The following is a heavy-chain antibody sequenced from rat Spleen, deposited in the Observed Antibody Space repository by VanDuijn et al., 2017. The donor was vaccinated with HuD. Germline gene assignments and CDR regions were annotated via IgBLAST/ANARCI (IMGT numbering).Heavy chain of an antibody. CDR2: ISSGGIT. CDR1: GFSLTSNG. V-gene: IGHV2S12*01. D-gene: IGHD3-1*01. CDR3: TIHPRY. J-gene: IGHJ2*01. Sequence: QVQLKESGPGLVQPSQTLSLTCTVSGFSLTSNGVSWVRQPPGRGLEWIAAISSGGITYYNSVLKSRLSISRDTSKSQVYLKMNSLQTEDTATYYCTIHPRYWGQGVMVTVSS.